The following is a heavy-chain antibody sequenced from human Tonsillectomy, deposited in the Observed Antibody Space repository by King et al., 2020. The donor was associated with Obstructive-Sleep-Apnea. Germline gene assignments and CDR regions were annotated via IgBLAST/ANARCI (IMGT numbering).Heavy chain of an antibody. Sequence: VQLVESGGGAVQPGRSLRLSCAASGFTFSSYGMHWVRQAPGKGLEWVAVIWYDGSNKYYADSVKGRFTVSRDNSKNTLYLQMNSLRAEDTAVYYCARDLGGYDILTGYYLRWFDPWGQGTLVTVSS. CDR2: IWYDGSNK. CDR1: GFTFSSYG. J-gene: IGHJ5*02. CDR3: ARDLGGYDILTGYYLRWFDP. V-gene: IGHV3-33*01. D-gene: IGHD3-9*01.